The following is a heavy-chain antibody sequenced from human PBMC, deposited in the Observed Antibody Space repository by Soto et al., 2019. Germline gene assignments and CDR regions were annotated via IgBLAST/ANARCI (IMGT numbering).Heavy chain of an antibody. CDR1: GFTFSGYI. Sequence: GGSLRLSCAASGFTFSGYIMNWVRQSPGKGLEWVSYISSSSSTIYYADSVKGRFTISRDNAKNSLYLQMNSLRDEDTAVYYCARDLKIVELNWFDPWGQGTLVTVSS. D-gene: IGHD3-22*01. CDR3: ARDLKIVELNWFDP. CDR2: ISSSSSTI. V-gene: IGHV3-48*02. J-gene: IGHJ5*02.